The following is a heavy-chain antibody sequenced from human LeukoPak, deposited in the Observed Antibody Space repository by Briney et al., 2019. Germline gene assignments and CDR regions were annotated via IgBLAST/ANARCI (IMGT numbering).Heavy chain of an antibody. V-gene: IGHV3-48*01. CDR1: GFTFSSYS. Sequence: PGGSLRLSCAASGFTFSSYSMNWVRQAPGEGVEWVSYISSSSSTINYADSVKGRFTISRDNAKNSLYLQMNSLRAEDTAVYYCARDSCWGQGTLVTVSS. D-gene: IGHD1-1*01. J-gene: IGHJ4*02. CDR2: ISSSSSTI. CDR3: ARDSC.